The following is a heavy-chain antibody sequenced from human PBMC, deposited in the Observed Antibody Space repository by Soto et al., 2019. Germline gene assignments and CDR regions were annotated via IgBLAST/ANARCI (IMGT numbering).Heavy chain of an antibody. CDR3: ARGGSSSWGYYFDY. D-gene: IGHD6-13*01. Sequence: ASVKVSCKASGYTFTGYFMHWVRQAPGQGLEWMGIINPNGGTTSYAQKFRGRVTMTRDTSTSTVYMELSSLRSEDTAMYYCARGGSSSWGYYFDYWGQGTLVTVSS. V-gene: IGHV1-46*01. CDR1: GYTFTGYF. CDR2: INPNGGTT. J-gene: IGHJ4*02.